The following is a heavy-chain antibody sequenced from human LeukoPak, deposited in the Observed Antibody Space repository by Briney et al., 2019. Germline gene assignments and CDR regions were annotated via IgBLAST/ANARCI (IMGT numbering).Heavy chain of an antibody. D-gene: IGHD3-3*01. CDR2: ISYSGTT. V-gene: IGHV4-59*08. CDR1: GDSMNNYY. CDR3: ARHLVATISVFES. J-gene: IGHJ4*02. Sequence: SETLSLTCTVSGDSMNNYYWSWIRQPPGKGLEWIGYISYSGTTRYHPSLNSRVTISVNMSKKQFSQRLKSVTAADTAVYYCARHLVATISVFESWGQGALVTVSS.